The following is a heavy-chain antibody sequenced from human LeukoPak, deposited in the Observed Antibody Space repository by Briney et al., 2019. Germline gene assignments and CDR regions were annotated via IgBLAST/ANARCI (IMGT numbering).Heavy chain of an antibody. D-gene: IGHD2-2*01. V-gene: IGHV4-59*01. CDR3: ARHPPPTCSSTSCYEQQLGYYFDY. CDR2: IYYSGST. Sequence: PSETLSLTCTVSGGSISSYYWSWIRQPPGKGLEWIGYIYYSGSTNYNPSLKSRVTISVDTSKNQFSLKLSSVTAADTAVYYCARHPPPTCSSTSCYEQQLGYYFDYWGQGTLVTVSS. J-gene: IGHJ4*02. CDR1: GGSISSYY.